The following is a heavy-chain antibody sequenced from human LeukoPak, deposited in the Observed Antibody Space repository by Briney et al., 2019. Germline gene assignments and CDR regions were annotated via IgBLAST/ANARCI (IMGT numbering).Heavy chain of an antibody. V-gene: IGHV3-23*01. D-gene: IGHD6-13*01. CDR2: ISGSGGNT. CDR1: GFTFSSYA. Sequence: GGSLRLSCAASGFTFSSYAMSWVRQAPGKGLEWVSAISGSGGNTYYADSVKGRFTISRDNSKDTLYLQMNSLRAEDTAVYYCATHYSSSWLGYFQHWGQGTLVTVSS. J-gene: IGHJ1*01. CDR3: ATHYSSSWLGYFQH.